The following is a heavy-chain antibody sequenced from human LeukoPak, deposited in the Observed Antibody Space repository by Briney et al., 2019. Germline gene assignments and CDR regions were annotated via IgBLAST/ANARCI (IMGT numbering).Heavy chain of an antibody. V-gene: IGHV3-23*01. Sequence: PGGSLRLSCAASGFTFSSYAMSWVRQAPGKGLEWVSAISGSGGSTYYADSVKGRFTISRDNSKNTLYLQMNSLRAEDTAVYYCARERMVRGVMTTDAFHIWGQGTMVTVSS. CDR1: GFTFSSYA. J-gene: IGHJ3*02. D-gene: IGHD3-10*01. CDR3: ARERMVRGVMTTDAFHI. CDR2: ISGSGGST.